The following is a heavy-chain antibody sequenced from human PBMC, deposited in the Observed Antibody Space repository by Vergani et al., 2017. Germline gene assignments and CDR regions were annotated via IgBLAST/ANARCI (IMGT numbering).Heavy chain of an antibody. D-gene: IGHD3-22*01. CDR3: AKDYDSSGYYYFDY. J-gene: IGHJ4*02. CDR1: GFTFSNAW. Sequence: EVQLVESGGGLVKPGGSLRLSCAASGFTFSNAWMSWVRQAPGKGLEWVSVIYSGGSTYYADSVKGRFTISRDNSKNTLYLQMNSLRAEDTAVYYCAKDYDSSGYYYFDYWGQGTLVTVSS. V-gene: IGHV3-66*01. CDR2: IYSGGST.